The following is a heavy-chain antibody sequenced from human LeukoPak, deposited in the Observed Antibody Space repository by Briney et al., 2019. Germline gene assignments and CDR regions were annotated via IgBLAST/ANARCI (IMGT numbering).Heavy chain of an antibody. J-gene: IGHJ3*02. CDR1: GYSFTSNW. V-gene: IGHV5-51*01. CDR3: ARSGEPDAFDI. CDR2: IYPGDSGT. Sequence: GESLKISCKGSGYSFTSNWIGWVRQMPGKGLEWMGIIYPGDSGTRYSPSFQGQVTISANKSISTAYLQWSSLKAADTAMYYCARSGEPDAFDIWGQGTMVTVSS. D-gene: IGHD1-14*01.